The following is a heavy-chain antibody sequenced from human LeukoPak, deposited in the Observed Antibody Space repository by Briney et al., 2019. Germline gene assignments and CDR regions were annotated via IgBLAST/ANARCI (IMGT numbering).Heavy chain of an antibody. D-gene: IGHD6-19*01. V-gene: IGHV3-48*03. Sequence: GGSLRLSCAASGFTLSSYEMNWVRQAPGKGLEWVSYISSSGSTIYYADSVKGRFTISRDNAKNSLYLQMNSLRAEDTAVYYCARAKGYSSNNWFDPWGQGTLVTVSS. CDR2: ISSSGSTI. CDR1: GFTLSSYE. J-gene: IGHJ5*02. CDR3: ARAKGYSSNNWFDP.